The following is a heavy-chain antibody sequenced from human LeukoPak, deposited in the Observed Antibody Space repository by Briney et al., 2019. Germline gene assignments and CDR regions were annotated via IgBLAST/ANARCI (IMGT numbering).Heavy chain of an antibody. CDR1: GFTFSDYY. D-gene: IGHD3-16*01. CDR3: ARDLARGGPHATLNYYMDV. V-gene: IGHV3-20*04. Sequence: GGSLRLSCAASGFTFSDYYMSWIRQAPGKGLEWVSGISWNGDSPRYADSVKGRFTISRDNAKNSLYLQMNSLRAEDTALYYCARDLARGGPHATLNYYMDVWGKGTTVTVSS. CDR2: ISWNGDSP. J-gene: IGHJ6*03.